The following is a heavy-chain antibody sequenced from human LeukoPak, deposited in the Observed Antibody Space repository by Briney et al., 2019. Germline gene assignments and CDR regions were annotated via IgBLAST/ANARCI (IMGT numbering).Heavy chain of an antibody. Sequence: PSETLSLTCAVYGGSLSGYHWSWIRQPPGKGLEWIGEINHSGRTNYNPSLKSRVTISVDTSKNQFSLKLSSVTAADTAVYYCASLHYDILTGYYNNIWGQGTMVTVSS. V-gene: IGHV4-34*01. CDR2: INHSGRT. CDR1: GGSLSGYH. D-gene: IGHD3-9*01. CDR3: ASLHYDILTGYYNNI. J-gene: IGHJ3*02.